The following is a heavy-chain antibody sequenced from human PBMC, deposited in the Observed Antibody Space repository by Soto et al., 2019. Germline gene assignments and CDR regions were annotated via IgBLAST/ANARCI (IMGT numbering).Heavy chain of an antibody. D-gene: IGHD6-6*01. V-gene: IGHV6-1*01. Sequence: QVQLQQSGPGLVKPSQTLSLTCAISWDSVSSNDAVWNWSRQSPSIGFEWLGRTYYRSVWQTEYAESVKGRMTINPDASKTQFSLQLNYVTPEDTAMYYCARLVGNSWLDHWGQGTLVTVSA. CDR3: ARLVGNSWLDH. CDR2: TYYRSVWQT. J-gene: IGHJ5*02. CDR1: WDSVSSNDAV.